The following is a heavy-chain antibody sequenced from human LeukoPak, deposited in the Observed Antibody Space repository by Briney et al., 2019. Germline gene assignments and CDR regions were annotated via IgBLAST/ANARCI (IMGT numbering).Heavy chain of an antibody. CDR2: ISWNSGSI. CDR3: AKDRDFGGPFDY. V-gene: IGHV3-9*01. D-gene: IGHD4-23*01. Sequence: GGSLSLSCAASGFTFDDYAMHWVRQAPGKGLEWVSGISWNSGSIGYADSVKGRFTISRDNAKNSLYLQMNSLRAEDTALYYCAKDRDFGGPFDYWGQGTLVTVSS. J-gene: IGHJ4*02. CDR1: GFTFDDYA.